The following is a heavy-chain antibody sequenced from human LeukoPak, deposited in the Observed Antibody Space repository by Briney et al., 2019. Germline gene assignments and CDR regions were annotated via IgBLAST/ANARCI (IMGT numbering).Heavy chain of an antibody. D-gene: IGHD1-26*01. V-gene: IGHV4-59*13. CDR2: IHDSGTT. Sequence: PSETLSLTCAVSGGSISTYYWSWIRQPPGKGLEWIGYIHDSGTTNCNFSLKSRVTILVDTSKNQFSLELGSATAADTAVYYCARDRRYSGSSDGFDIWGQGTRVTVSS. CDR3: ARDRRYSGSSDGFDI. J-gene: IGHJ3*02. CDR1: GGSISTYY.